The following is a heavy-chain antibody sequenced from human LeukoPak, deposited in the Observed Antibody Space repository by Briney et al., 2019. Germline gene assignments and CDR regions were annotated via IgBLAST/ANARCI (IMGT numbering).Heavy chain of an antibody. CDR1: GGTFSSYA. J-gene: IGHJ6*02. CDR2: IIPIFGTA. V-gene: IGHV1-69*05. Sequence: SVKVSCKASGGTFSSYAISWVRQAPGQGLEWMGGIIPIFGTANYAQKFQGRVTITTDESTSTAYMELSSLRSEDTAVYYCARDLYCSSTSCPQEIYYYYGMDVWGQGTTVTVSS. D-gene: IGHD2-2*01. CDR3: ARDLYCSSTSCPQEIYYYYGMDV.